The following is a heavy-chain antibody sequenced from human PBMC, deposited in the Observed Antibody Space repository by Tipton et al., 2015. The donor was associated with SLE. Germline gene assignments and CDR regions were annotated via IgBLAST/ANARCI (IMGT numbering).Heavy chain of an antibody. CDR1: GASITSHY. J-gene: IGHJ4*02. Sequence: GLVKPSETLSVTCTVSGASITSHYWSWIRQPPGKGLEWIGSIYGSGNSYYNPSLRSRVTISVDTSKNQFSLKLSSVTAADTAVYYCARELRSGWLYYFDYWGQGTLVTVSS. V-gene: IGHV4-59*11. CDR3: ARELRSGWLYYFDY. CDR2: IYGSGNS. D-gene: IGHD6-19*01.